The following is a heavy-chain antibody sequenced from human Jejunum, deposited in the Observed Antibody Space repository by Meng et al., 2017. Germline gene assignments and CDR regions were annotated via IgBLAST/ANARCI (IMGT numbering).Heavy chain of an antibody. CDR3: ARDPLMYGSTVDY. J-gene: IGHJ4*02. V-gene: IGHV3-74*01. D-gene: IGHD6-19*01. CDR2: ITNDGSNP. CDR1: GFTFSSYW. Sequence: GESLKISCVASGFTFSSYWMHWFRQVPGKGLVWVSRITNDGSNPIYADGSNPIYADSVKGRFNISRDNAENTMYLQMSSLRVEDTAVYYCARDPLMYGSTVDYWGQGTLVTVSS.